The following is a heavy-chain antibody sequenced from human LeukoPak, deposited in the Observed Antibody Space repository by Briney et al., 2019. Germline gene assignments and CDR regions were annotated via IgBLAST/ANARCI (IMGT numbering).Heavy chain of an antibody. J-gene: IGHJ4*02. CDR1: GYTLTELS. CDR2: FDPEDGET. Sequence: ASVKVSCKVSGYTLTELSMHWVRQAPGKELEWMGGFDPEDGETIYAQKFQGRVTMTEDTSTDTAYMELSSLRSEDTAVYYCATDLACSSTSCYLTNYWGQGTLVTVSS. D-gene: IGHD2-2*01. V-gene: IGHV1-24*01. CDR3: ATDLACSSTSCYLTNY.